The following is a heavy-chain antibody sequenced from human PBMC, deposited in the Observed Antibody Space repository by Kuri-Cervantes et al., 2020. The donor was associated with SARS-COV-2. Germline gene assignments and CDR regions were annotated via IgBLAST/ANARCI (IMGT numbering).Heavy chain of an antibody. J-gene: IGHJ4*02. D-gene: IGHD3-22*01. CDR3: AKLGIVRIVVXXPEYYFDY. Sequence: GESLKISCAASGXXXSSYAMSWVRQAPGKGLEWVSAISGSGGSTYYADSVKGRFTISRDNSKNTLYLQMNSLRAEDTAVYYCAKLGIVRIVVXXPEYYFDYWGQGTLVTVSS. CDR2: ISGSGGST. V-gene: IGHV3-23*01. CDR1: GXXXSSYA.